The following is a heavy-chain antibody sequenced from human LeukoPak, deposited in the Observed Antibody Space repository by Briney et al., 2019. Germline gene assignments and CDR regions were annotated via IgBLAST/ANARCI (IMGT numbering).Heavy chain of an antibody. V-gene: IGHV4-4*07. CDR3: AREIANYYGSGSYEYYYYYMDV. D-gene: IGHD3-10*01. CDR2: IYTSGST. Sequence: PSETLSLTCTVSGGSISSYYWSWIRQPAGKGLEWIGRIYTSGSTNYNPSLKSRVTMSVDTSKNQFSLKLSSVTAADTAVYYCAREIANYYGSGSYEYYYYYMDVWGKGTTVTISS. CDR1: GGSISSYY. J-gene: IGHJ6*03.